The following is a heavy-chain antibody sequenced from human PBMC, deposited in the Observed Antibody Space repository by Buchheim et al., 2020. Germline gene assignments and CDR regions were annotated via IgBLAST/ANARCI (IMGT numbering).Heavy chain of an antibody. Sequence: EVQLLESGGGLVQPGGSLRLSCAASGFTFSSYAMSWVRQAPGKGLEWVSAISGSGGSTYYADSVKGRFTISRDNSKNTLDLQMNSLRAEDTAVYYCAKDFLPTQYSSSWFGDYYYYGMDVWGQGTT. V-gene: IGHV3-23*01. CDR1: GFTFSSYA. D-gene: IGHD6-13*01. CDR2: ISGSGGST. J-gene: IGHJ6*02. CDR3: AKDFLPTQYSSSWFGDYYYYGMDV.